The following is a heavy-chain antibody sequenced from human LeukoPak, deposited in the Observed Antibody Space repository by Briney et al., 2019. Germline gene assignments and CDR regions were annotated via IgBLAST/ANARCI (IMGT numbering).Heavy chain of an antibody. D-gene: IGHD4-17*01. CDR1: GGSISRGGYY. Sequence: SETLSLTCTVSGGSISRGGYYWSWIRQHPGKGLEWIGYIYYSGSTYYNPSLKSRVTISVDTSKNQFSLKLSSVTAADTAVYYCARGQADYGDYNWFDPWGQGTLVTVSS. CDR3: ARGQADYGDYNWFDP. J-gene: IGHJ5*02. V-gene: IGHV4-31*03. CDR2: IYYSGST.